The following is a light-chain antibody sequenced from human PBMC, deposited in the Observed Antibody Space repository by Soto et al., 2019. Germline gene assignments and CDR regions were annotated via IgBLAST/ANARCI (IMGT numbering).Light chain of an antibody. CDR1: QGISSY. Sequence: AIRMTQSPSSLSESTGDRVTITCRASQGISSYLAWYQQKPGKAPKLLIYAASTLQSGVPSRFSGSGSGTEFTLTIRSLQPDDFATYYCLQYNSYLRTFGRGTKVDIK. CDR2: AAS. CDR3: LQYNSYLRT. J-gene: IGKJ1*01. V-gene: IGKV1-8*01.